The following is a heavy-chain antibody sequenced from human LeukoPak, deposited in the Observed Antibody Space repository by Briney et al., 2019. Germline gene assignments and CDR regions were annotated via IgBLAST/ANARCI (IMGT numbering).Heavy chain of an antibody. Sequence: PGGSLRLSCVASGFTFSSYGMTWVRQAPGKGPEWVSVISSSAGSTYYADSVKGRFTISRDNSKNTLYLQMNSLRAEDTAVYYCARDRDSSGWSAPDYWGQGTLVTVSS. D-gene: IGHD6-19*01. J-gene: IGHJ4*02. CDR3: ARDRDSSGWSAPDY. CDR2: ISSSAGST. CDR1: GFTFSSYG. V-gene: IGHV3-23*01.